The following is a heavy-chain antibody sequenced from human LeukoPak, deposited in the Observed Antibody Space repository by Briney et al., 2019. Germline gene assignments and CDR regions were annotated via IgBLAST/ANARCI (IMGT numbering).Heavy chain of an antibody. CDR2: ISGSGGNT. CDR3: AKDRYYYGLGSYQDHFDY. CDR1: GFTFASHA. V-gene: IGHV3-23*01. Sequence: GGSLRLSCTPSGFTFASHAMSWVRQAPGKGLEWVSGISGSGGNTYHADSVKGRFTISRDNSKNTLYLQMNSLRAEDTAVYYCAKDRYYYGLGSYQDHFDYWGQGTLVTVSS. D-gene: IGHD3-10*01. J-gene: IGHJ4*02.